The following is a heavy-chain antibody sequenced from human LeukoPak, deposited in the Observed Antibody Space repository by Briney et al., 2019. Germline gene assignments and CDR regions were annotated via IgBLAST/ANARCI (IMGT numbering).Heavy chain of an antibody. D-gene: IGHD3-22*01. Sequence: HPGGSLRLSCAASGFTFSSYAMSWVRQAPGKGLEWVSASSGSGGSTYYADSVKGRSTISRDNSKNTLYLQMNSLRAEDTAVYYCAKGPAFYYDSSGSYFDFWGQGTLVTVSS. CDR1: GFTFSSYA. J-gene: IGHJ4*02. CDR3: AKGPAFYYDSSGSYFDF. CDR2: SSGSGGST. V-gene: IGHV3-23*01.